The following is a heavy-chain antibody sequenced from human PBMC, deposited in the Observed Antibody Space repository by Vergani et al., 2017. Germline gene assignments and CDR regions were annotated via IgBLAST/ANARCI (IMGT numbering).Heavy chain of an antibody. V-gene: IGHV4-39*01. J-gene: IGHJ2*01. Sequence: QLQLHKSGPGLVKPLETLSLTCTLPGGSISSSSHFCGWLRQNPGKGLEWIGIIYFSGSTYYKPSLKSLISTSVDTFKNQFSLKLSSMIAADTAVYYCARGGEDNWYFDLWGRGTLVTVSS. D-gene: IGHD3-16*01. CDR2: IYFSGST. CDR1: GGSISSSSHF. CDR3: ARGGEDNWYFDL.